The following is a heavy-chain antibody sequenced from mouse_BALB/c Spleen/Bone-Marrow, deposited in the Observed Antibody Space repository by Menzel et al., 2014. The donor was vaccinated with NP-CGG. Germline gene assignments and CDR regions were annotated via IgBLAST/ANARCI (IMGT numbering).Heavy chain of an antibody. CDR1: GYTFTSYW. CDR2: INPSTGYT. V-gene: IGHV1-7*01. D-gene: IGHD1-1*01. Sequence: LVESGAELAKPGASVKMSCKASGYTFTSYWMHWVKQRPGQGLEWIGYINPSTGYTEYNQKFRDKATLTADKSSSTAYMQLSSLTSEDSAVYYCARRAYGGSYGFAYWGQGTLVTVSA. CDR3: ARRAYGGSYGFAY. J-gene: IGHJ3*01.